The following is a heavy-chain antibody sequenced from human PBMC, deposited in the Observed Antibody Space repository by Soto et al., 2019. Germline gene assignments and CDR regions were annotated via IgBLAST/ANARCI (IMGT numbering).Heavy chain of an antibody. V-gene: IGHV1-18*01. J-gene: IGHJ2*01. CDR3: ARDRFDDDILTGYYDNWYFDL. CDR1: GYTFTSYG. D-gene: IGHD3-9*01. CDR2: ISAYNGHT. Sequence: QVQLVQSGAEVKKPGASVKVSCKASGYTFTSYGISWVRQAPGQGLEWMGWISAYNGHTNYAQKLQGRVTMTTDTSTSTAYMALRSLRAGDTAVYYCARDRFDDDILTGYYDNWYFDLWGRSTLVTVYS.